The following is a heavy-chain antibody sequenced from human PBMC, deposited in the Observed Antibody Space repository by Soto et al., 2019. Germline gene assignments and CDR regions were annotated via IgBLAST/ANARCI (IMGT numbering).Heavy chain of an antibody. D-gene: IGHD2-21*02. Sequence: SVKVSCKASGGTFSSYAISWVRQAPGQGLEWMGGIIPIFGTANYAQKFQGRVTITADKSTSTAYMELSSLRSEDTAVYYCARESEAYCGGDCYSRYFDYWGQGTLVTVSS. CDR2: IIPIFGTA. V-gene: IGHV1-69*06. J-gene: IGHJ4*02. CDR3: ARESEAYCGGDCYSRYFDY. CDR1: GGTFSSYA.